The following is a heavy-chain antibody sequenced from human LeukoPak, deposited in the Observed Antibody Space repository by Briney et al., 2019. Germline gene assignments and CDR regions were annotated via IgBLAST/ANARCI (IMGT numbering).Heavy chain of an antibody. Sequence: PGGSLRLSCTASGFNFNNYGMHWVRQAPGKGLEWVSYISDDGSKNYYADSVRGRFTISRDNSKSTLYLQMNGLRADDTAVYYCARDGMGGIKAFDIWGQGTMVTVSS. V-gene: IGHV3-30*03. CDR1: GFNFNNYG. CDR2: ISDDGSKN. J-gene: IGHJ3*02. D-gene: IGHD3-16*01. CDR3: ARDGMGGIKAFDI.